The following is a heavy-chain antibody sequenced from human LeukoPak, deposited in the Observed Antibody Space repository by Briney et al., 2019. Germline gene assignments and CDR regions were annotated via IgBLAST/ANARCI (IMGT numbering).Heavy chain of an antibody. CDR3: ARTTYYYGSGSYGSWFDP. CDR1: GYTFTGYY. V-gene: IGHV1-2*02. J-gene: IGHJ5*02. CDR2: INPNSGGT. D-gene: IGHD3-10*01. Sequence: ASVKVSCKASGYTFTGYYMHWVRQAPGQGLEWMGWINPNSGGTNYAQKFQGRVTMTRDTSISTAYMELSSLRSEDTAVYYCARTTYYYGSGSYGSWFDPWGQGTLVTVSS.